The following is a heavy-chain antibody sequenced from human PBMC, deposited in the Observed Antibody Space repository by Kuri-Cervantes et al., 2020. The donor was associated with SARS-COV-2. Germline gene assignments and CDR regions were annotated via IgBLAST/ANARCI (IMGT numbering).Heavy chain of an antibody. CDR3: ARGFNSAVAVTYWFDP. J-gene: IGHJ5*02. CDR1: GYTFTGYY. CDR2: INPNSGGT. Sequence: ASVKVSCKASGYTFTGYYMHWVRQAPGQGLEWMGWINPNSGGTNYAQKFQGRVTMTRDTSISTAYMELSRLRSDDTAVYYCARGFNSAVAVTYWFDPWGQGTLVTVSS. D-gene: IGHD6-19*01. V-gene: IGHV1-2*02.